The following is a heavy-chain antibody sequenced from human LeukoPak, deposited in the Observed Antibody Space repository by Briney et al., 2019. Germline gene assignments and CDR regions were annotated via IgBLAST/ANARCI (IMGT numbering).Heavy chain of an antibody. CDR3: TTDPNVHVVVVAAEGDY. D-gene: IGHD2-15*01. CDR2: IKSKTDGGTT. CDR1: GFTFSNAW. J-gene: IGHJ4*02. Sequence: GGSLRLSCAASGFTFSNAWMSWVRQAPGKGLEWVGRIKSKTDGGTTDYAAPVKGRFTISRDDSKNTLYLQMNSLKTEDTAVYYCTTDPNVHVVVVAAEGDYWGQGTLVTVSS. V-gene: IGHV3-15*01.